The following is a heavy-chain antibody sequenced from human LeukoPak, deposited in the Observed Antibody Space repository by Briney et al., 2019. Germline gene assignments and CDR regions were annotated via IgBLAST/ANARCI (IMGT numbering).Heavy chain of an antibody. CDR1: GFTFSSYN. V-gene: IGHV3-21*01. Sequence: GGSLRLSCAASGFTFSSYNMNWVRQAPGKGLEWVSSISSGSSYIYYAESVKGRFTISRDNAKNSLYLQMNSLRAEDTAVYYCARDGACNTTRCFTYYYDYWGQGTLVTVSS. CDR3: ARDGACNTTRCFTYYYDY. CDR2: ISSGSSYI. D-gene: IGHD2-2*02. J-gene: IGHJ4*02.